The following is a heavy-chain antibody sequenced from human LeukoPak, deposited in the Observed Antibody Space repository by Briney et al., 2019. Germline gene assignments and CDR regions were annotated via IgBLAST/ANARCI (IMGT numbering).Heavy chain of an antibody. CDR1: GYIFTGHY. D-gene: IGHD5-12*01. V-gene: IGHV1-2*04. CDR3: ARDFPYSGYDPPFDN. CDR2: INPDTGVT. Sequence: ASVKVSCRTSGYIFTGHYIHWLRQAPGQGLEWMGWINPDTGVTNYTQKFQGWVTMTSDTSLNTAYLELYRLTFDDTAFYYCARDFPYSGYDPPFDNWGQGTLVTVSS. J-gene: IGHJ4*02.